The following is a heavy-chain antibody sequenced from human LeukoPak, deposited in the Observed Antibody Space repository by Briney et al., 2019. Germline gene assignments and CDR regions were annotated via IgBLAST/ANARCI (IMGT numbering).Heavy chain of an antibody. CDR1: GGSISSYY. D-gene: IGHD6-6*01. V-gene: IGHV4-59*01. CDR2: IYYSGST. CDR3: ARDVGARLSGF. J-gene: IGHJ4*02. Sequence: SETLSLTCTVSGGSISSYYWSWIRQPPGKGLEWIGYIYYSGSTNYNPSLKSRVTISVDTSKNQFSLKLRSVTAADTAVYYCARDVGARLSGFWGQGTLVTVSS.